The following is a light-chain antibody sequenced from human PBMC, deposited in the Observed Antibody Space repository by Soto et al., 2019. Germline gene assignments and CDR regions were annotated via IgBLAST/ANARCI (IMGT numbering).Light chain of an antibody. J-gene: IGKJ1*01. V-gene: IGKV2-30*01. CDR1: QSLVYSDGNTY. Sequence: DVVMTQSPLSLPVTLGQPASISCRSSQSLVYSDGNTYLNWFQQRPGQSPRRLIYKVSNRDSGVPDRLSGSGSGTDFTLKISRVEAEDVAVYYRMQGTHWPRTFGQGTKVEIK. CDR3: MQGTHWPRT. CDR2: KVS.